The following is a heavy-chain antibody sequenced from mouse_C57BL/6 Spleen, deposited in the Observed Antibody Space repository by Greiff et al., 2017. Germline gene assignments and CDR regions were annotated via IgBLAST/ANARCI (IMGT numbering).Heavy chain of an antibody. D-gene: IGHD2-2*01. CDR1: GFTFSDYG. CDR3: ARGNDVYDGFCFDY. V-gene: IGHV5-17*01. CDR2: ISSGSSTI. J-gene: IGHJ2*01. Sequence: DVKLVESGGGLVKPGGSLKLSCAASGFTFSDYGMHWVRQAPEKGLEWVAYISSGSSTIYYADTVKGRFTISRDNAKNTLFLQMNSLRSEDTAMYNFARGNDVYDGFCFDYWGQGTTLTVAS.